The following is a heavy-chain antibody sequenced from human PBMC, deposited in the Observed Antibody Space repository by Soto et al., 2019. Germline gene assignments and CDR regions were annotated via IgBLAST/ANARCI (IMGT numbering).Heavy chain of an antibody. J-gene: IGHJ4*02. V-gene: IGHV4-39*01. CDR2: IYSTGNT. Sequence: SETLSLTCTVSGDSIRSSSYWGWIRQPPGKGLEWIGSIYSTGNTYYNPSLNSQVTISVDTSKNQFSLNVISVTAADTAVYYCARSQTTVTSYDYWGQGTLVTVSS. CDR1: GDSIRSSSY. CDR3: ARSQTTVTSYDY. D-gene: IGHD4-17*01.